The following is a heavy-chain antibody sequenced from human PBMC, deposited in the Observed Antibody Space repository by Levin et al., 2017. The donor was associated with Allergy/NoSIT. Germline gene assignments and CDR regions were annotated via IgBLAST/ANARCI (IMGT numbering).Heavy chain of an antibody. D-gene: IGHD6-19*01. CDR1: GFTFSNCW. Sequence: GESLKISCAASGFTFSNCWMTWVRQAPGKGLEWVANIKEDGSQRYYADSVKGRFTISRDNANNSLYLQMNYLEVDDTAVYHCARDTTLAGEAWGQGTLVTVSS. V-gene: IGHV3-7*03. CDR2: IKEDGSQR. CDR3: ARDTTLAGEA. J-gene: IGHJ5*02.